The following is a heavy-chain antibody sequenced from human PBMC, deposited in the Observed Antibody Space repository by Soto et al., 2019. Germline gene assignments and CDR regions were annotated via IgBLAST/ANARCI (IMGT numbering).Heavy chain of an antibody. J-gene: IGHJ4*02. CDR1: GGSISSSSYY. D-gene: IGHD6-19*01. CDR2: IYYSGST. Sequence: QLQLQESGPGLVKPTETLSLTCTVSGGSISSSSYYWGWIRQHPGKGLEWIGSIYYSGSTYYNPSLNSRVTISVDTSKNQFSLKLSSVTVVDTAVYYCAKEYSSGPDYWGQGTLVTVSS. V-gene: IGHV4-39*01. CDR3: AKEYSSGPDY.